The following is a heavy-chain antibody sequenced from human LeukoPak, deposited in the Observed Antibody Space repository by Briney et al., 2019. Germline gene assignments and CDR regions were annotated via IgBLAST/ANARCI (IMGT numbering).Heavy chain of an antibody. Sequence: PSETLSLTCTVSGGSISSYYWSWIRQPPGQGLEWIGYIYTSGSTNYNPSLKSRVTISVDTSKNQFSLKLSSVTAADTAVYYCASTYYYGSGSYSLGVDYWGQGTLVTVSS. CDR1: GGSISSYY. J-gene: IGHJ4*02. V-gene: IGHV4-4*09. CDR3: ASTYYYGSGSYSLGVDY. D-gene: IGHD3-10*01. CDR2: IYTSGST.